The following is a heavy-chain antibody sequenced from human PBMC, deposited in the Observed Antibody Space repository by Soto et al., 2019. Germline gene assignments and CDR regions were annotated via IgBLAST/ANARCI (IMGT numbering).Heavy chain of an antibody. D-gene: IGHD3-3*01. CDR2: ISYSGTTT. CDR3: AKRFTLFGEVKLSPDFDY. J-gene: IGHJ4*02. CDR1: GFTFSSHA. Sequence: EVQLLESGGGLVQPEGSLRLSCAASGFTFSSHAMSWVRQAPGKGLEWVSAISYSGTTTYYAESVKGRFTISRDNSKNTPYLQMNSRRVEDTAIYYCAKRFTLFGEVKLSPDFDYWGQGTLVTVSS. V-gene: IGHV3-23*01.